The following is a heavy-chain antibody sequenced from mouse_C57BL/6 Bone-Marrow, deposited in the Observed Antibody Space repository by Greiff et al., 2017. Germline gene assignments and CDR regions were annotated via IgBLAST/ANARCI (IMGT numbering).Heavy chain of an antibody. CDR2: IYPRSGNT. J-gene: IGHJ4*01. CDR3: ARYYFYAMDY. CDR1: GYTFTSYG. V-gene: IGHV1-81*01. Sequence: VQLQQSGAELARPGASVKLSCKASGYTFTSYGIRWVKQRPGQGLEWIGEIYPRSGNTYYNEKFKGKATLTADKSSSTAYMELRSLTSEDSAVYFCARYYFYAMDYWGQGTSVTVAS. D-gene: IGHD1-1*01.